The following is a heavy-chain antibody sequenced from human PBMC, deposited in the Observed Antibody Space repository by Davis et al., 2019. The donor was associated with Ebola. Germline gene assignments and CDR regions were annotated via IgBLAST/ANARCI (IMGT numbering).Heavy chain of an antibody. J-gene: IGHJ4*02. CDR3: AKESRGVPAALYNTYFDY. Sequence: GESLKISCAASGFTFSSYGMHWVRQAPGKGLEWVAVISYDGSNKYYADSVKGRFTISRDNSKNTLYLQMNSLRAEDTAVYYCAKESRGVPAALYNTYFDYWGQGTLVTVSS. V-gene: IGHV3-30*18. D-gene: IGHD2-2*01. CDR1: GFTFSSYG. CDR2: ISYDGSNK.